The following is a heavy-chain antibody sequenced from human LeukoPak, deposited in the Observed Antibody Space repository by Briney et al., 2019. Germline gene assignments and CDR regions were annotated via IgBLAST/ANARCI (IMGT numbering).Heavy chain of an antibody. CDR2: INPNSGGT. CDR1: GYTFIGHY. Sequence: GASVKVSCKTSGYTFIGHYMHWVRQAPGQGLEWMGWINPNSGGTNYAQKFQGRVTMTRDTSISTAYMELSRLRSDDTAVYYCARALRRGFRKLLAGNDYWGQGTLVTVSS. V-gene: IGHV1-2*02. CDR3: ARALRRGFRKLLAGNDY. J-gene: IGHJ4*02. D-gene: IGHD3-10*01.